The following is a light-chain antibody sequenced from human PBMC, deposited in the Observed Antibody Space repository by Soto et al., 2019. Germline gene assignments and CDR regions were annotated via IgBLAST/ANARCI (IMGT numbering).Light chain of an antibody. CDR3: ATWDASLSALV. CDR1: SSNIGKNF. J-gene: IGLJ2*01. CDR2: ESN. V-gene: IGLV1-47*01. Sequence: QSVLTQPPSASGTPGQRVTISCSGGSSNIGKNFVYWYQQLPGTAPKLLIFESNTRPPGVPDRFSGSNSGTSATLAITGLQSGDEADYYCATWDASLSALVFGGGTQLTVL.